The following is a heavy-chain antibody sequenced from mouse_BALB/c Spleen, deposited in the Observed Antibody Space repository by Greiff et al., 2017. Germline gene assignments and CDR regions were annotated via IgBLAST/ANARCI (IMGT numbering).Heavy chain of an antibody. V-gene: IGHV1-80*01. CDR3: ARCTAYAMDY. CDR1: GYAFSSYW. D-gene: IGHD1-2*01. J-gene: IGHJ4*01. CDR2: IYPGDGDT. Sequence: VQLQQSGAELVRPGSSVKISCKASGYAFSSYWMNWVKQRPGQGLEWIGQIYPGDGDTNYNGKFKGKATLTADKSSSTAYMQLSSLTSEDSAVYFCARCTAYAMDYWGQGTSVTVSS.